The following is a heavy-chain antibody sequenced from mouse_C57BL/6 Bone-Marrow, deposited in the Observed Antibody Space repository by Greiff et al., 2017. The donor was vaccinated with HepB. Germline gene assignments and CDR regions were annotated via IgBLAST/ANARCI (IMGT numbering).Heavy chain of an antibody. V-gene: IGHV1-42*01. CDR1: GYSFTGYY. Sequence: EVKVVESGPELVKPGASVKISCKASGYSFTGYYMNWVKQSPEKSLEWIGEINPSTGGTTYNQKFKAKATLTVDKSSSTAYMQLNSLTSEYSAVYYCAMGILRGDFDVWGTGTTVTVSS. CDR2: INPSTGGT. CDR3: AMGILRGDFDV. J-gene: IGHJ1*03. D-gene: IGHD1-1*01.